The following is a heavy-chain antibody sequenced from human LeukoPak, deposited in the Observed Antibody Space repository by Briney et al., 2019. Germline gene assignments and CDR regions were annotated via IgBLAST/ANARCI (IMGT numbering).Heavy chain of an antibody. Sequence: GGSLRLSCAASGFTFSSYSMNWVRQAPGKGLEWVSYIRSSSSTIYYADSVKGRFTISRDNAKNSLYLQMNSLRAEDTAVYYCARDLYSSRTNDAFVIWGQGTMVTVSS. CDR3: ARDLYSSRTNDAFVI. CDR2: IRSSSSTI. D-gene: IGHD6-13*01. V-gene: IGHV3-48*01. CDR1: GFTFSSYS. J-gene: IGHJ3*02.